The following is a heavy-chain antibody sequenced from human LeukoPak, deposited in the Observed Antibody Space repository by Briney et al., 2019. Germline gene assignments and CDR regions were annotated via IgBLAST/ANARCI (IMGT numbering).Heavy chain of an antibody. CDR2: IYTGGLT. CDR3: ARDNAPAGGGLDC. J-gene: IGHJ4*02. CDR1: GFTVSSNH. V-gene: IGHV3-53*01. D-gene: IGHD2-2*01. Sequence: PGGSLRLSCAASGFTVSSNHMTWVRQAPGKGLEWVSEIYTGGLTFYADSVTGRFTISRDNSKNTVYLQMNSLGVEDTARYYCARDNAPAGGGLDCWGQGTLVTVSS.